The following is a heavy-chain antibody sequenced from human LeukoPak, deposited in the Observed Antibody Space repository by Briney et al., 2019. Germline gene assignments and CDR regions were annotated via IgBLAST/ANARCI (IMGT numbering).Heavy chain of an antibody. D-gene: IGHD3-22*01. CDR1: GXTVSSNY. J-gene: IGHJ4*02. Sequence: PGGSLRLSWAASGXTVSSNYMSWVRQAPGKGLEWVSVIYTGGSTDYADHVKGRFTISRDNSKTTLYLQMDSLRAEDTAVYYCARAYYDSNGYYFFDYWGQGTLVTVS. CDR3: ARAYYDSNGYYFFDY. CDR2: IYTGGST. V-gene: IGHV3-53*01.